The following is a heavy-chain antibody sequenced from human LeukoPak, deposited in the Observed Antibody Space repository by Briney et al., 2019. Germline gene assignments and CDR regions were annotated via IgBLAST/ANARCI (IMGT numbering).Heavy chain of an antibody. V-gene: IGHV4-4*09. Sequence: SETLSLTCTVSGGSISSYYWSWIRQPPGKGLEWIGYIYTSGSTNYNPSLKSRVTISVDTSKNQLSLKLSSVTAADTAVYYCARQSEYCSSTSCYTGLLDYWGQGTLVTVSS. CDR3: ARQSEYCSSTSCYTGLLDY. J-gene: IGHJ4*02. D-gene: IGHD2-2*01. CDR2: IYTSGST. CDR1: GGSISSYY.